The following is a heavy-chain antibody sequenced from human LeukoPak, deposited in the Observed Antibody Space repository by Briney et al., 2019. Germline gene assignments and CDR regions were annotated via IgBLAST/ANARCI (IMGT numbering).Heavy chain of an antibody. CDR3: ARHLSAYGGYPGFDS. Sequence: PSETLSLTCTVSGDSISRYYWSWIRQPPGKGLEWIGYIYYSGSTNYNPSLKSRVTISVDTSKNQFSLKLSSVTAADTAVYYCARHLSAYGGYPGFDSWGQGTLVTVSS. J-gene: IGHJ4*02. D-gene: IGHD4-23*01. V-gene: IGHV4-59*08. CDR1: GDSISRYY. CDR2: IYYSGST.